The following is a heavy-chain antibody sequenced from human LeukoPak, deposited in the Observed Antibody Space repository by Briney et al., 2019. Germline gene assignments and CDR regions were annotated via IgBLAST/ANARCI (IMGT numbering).Heavy chain of an antibody. V-gene: IGHV3-30*01. Sequence: GGSLRLSCAASGFTFNIYAIHWVRQAPGKGLEWVAVISYDGSDKYYADSVKGRFTISRDNSKNTLYLQMNSLRAEDMALYYCATDSRPTLWGQGTLVTVSS. J-gene: IGHJ4*02. CDR1: GFTFNIYA. D-gene: IGHD1-1*01. CDR3: ATDSRPTL. CDR2: ISYDGSDK.